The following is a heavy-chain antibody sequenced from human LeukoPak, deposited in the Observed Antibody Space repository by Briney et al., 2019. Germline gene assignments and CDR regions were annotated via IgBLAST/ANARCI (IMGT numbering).Heavy chain of an antibody. CDR1: GGSISSSSYY. V-gene: IGHV4-39*01. D-gene: IGHD1-26*01. Sequence: PSETLSLTCTVSGGSISSSSYYWGWIRQPPGKGLEWIGSIYYSGSTYYNPSLKSRVTISVDTSKNQFSLKLSSVTAADTAVYYCARPNGGGVGSYVAPGPPDYFDYWGQGNLVTVST. CDR3: ARPNGGGVGSYVAPGPPDYFDY. CDR2: IYYSGST. J-gene: IGHJ4*02.